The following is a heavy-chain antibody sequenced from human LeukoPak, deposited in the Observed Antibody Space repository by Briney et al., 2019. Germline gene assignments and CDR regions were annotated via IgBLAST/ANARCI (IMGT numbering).Heavy chain of an antibody. V-gene: IGHV3-7*04. CDR2: IKQHGGEK. Sequence: GGSLRLSCAASGLTFKNYWMTWVRQAPGKGLEWVANIKQHGGEKYYVDSVKGRFTISRDNAENSLYLQMNSLRAEDTAVYYCARDYYGSGSHDYWGQGTLVTVSS. D-gene: IGHD3-10*01. CDR3: ARDYYGSGSHDY. CDR1: GLTFKNYW. J-gene: IGHJ4*02.